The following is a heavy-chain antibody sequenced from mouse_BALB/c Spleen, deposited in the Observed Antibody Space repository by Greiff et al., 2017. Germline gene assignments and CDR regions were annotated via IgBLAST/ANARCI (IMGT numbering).Heavy chain of an antibody. J-gene: IGHJ1*01. V-gene: IGHV1S81*02. CDR1: GYTFTSYY. CDR2: INPSNGGT. CDR3: TSFIYYYGSSYWYFDV. D-gene: IGHD1-1*01. Sequence: QVHVKQSGAELVKPGASVKLSCKASGYTFTSYYMYWVKQRPGQGLEWIGEINPSNGGTNFNEKFKSKATLTVDKSSSTAYMQLSSLTSEDSAVYYCTSFIYYYGSSYWYFDVWGAGTTVTVSS.